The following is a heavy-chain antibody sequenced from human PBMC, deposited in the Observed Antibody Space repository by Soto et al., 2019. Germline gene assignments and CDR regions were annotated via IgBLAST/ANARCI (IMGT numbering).Heavy chain of an antibody. CDR3: ARTIMVTFGGVLILDY. CDR1: GYTFTSYY. CDR2: ISAYNGQT. Sequence: QAQLVQSGAEVKKPGASVKVSCKASGYTFTSYYFSWVRQDPGQGLEWMGWISAYNGQTNYAQKLQGRVTMTTDTSTSTAYMELRSLRSDDTAVYYCARTIMVTFGGVLILDYWGQGTLVTVSS. D-gene: IGHD3-16*01. J-gene: IGHJ4*02. V-gene: IGHV1-18*01.